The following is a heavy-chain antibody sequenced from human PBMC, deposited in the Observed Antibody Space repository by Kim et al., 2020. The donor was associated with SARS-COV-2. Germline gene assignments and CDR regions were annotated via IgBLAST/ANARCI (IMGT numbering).Heavy chain of an antibody. V-gene: IGHV3-30*18. J-gene: IGHJ4*02. CDR1: GFTFSSYG. CDR2: ISYDGSNK. CDR3: AKELLSYFDY. Sequence: GGSLRLSCAASGFTFSSYGMHWVRQAPGKGLEWVAVISYDGSNKYYADSVKGRFTISRDNSKNTLYLQMNSLRAEDTAVYYCAKELLSYFDYWGQGTLVTVSS. D-gene: IGHD2-15*01.